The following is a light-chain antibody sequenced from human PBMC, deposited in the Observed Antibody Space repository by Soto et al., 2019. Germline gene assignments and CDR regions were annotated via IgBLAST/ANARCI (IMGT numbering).Light chain of an antibody. J-gene: IGKJ2*01. CDR3: QQYNNWYT. CDR2: GAS. V-gene: IGKV3-15*01. Sequence: EIVMTQSPATLSVSPGERATLSCRASQSVSSNLAWYQQKPGQAPRLLIYGASTRATGIPARFSGSGSGTEFSLTISSLQSGDFAVYYCQQYNNWYTFGQGTKLEIK. CDR1: QSVSSN.